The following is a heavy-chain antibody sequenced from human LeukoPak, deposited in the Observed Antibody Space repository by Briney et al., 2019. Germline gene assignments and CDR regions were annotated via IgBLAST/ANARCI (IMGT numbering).Heavy chain of an antibody. CDR2: ISSSSSYI. CDR1: GFTFSSYS. CDR3: ARDERAPHYYGNSGY. J-gene: IGHJ4*02. V-gene: IGHV3-21*01. D-gene: IGHD3-3*01. Sequence: PGGSLRLSCAASGFTFSSYSMNWVRQAPGKGLEWVSSISSSSSYIYYADSVKGRFTISRDNAKSSLYLQMNSLRAEDTAVYYCARDERAPHYYGNSGYWGQGTLVTVSS.